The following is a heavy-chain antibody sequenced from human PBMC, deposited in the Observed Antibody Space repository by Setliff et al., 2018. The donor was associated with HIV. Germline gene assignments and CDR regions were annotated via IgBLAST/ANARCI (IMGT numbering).Heavy chain of an antibody. D-gene: IGHD1-1*01. J-gene: IGHJ4*02. V-gene: IGHV4-61*09. CDR2: IYITEDT. Sequence: LSLTCTVSGGSLNTGTYYWSWIRQPAGKGLEWIGHIYITEDTDYNPSLKSRVTISVDTSKNQFSLKLSSLTAADTAVYYCARNSQKGIQPLLLASWGPGTLVTVSS. CDR1: GGSLNTGTYY. CDR3: ARNSQKGIQPLLLAS.